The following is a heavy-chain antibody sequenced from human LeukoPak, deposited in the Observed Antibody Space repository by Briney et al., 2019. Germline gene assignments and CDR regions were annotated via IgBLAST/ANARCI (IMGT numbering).Heavy chain of an antibody. Sequence: ASVKVSCKASGYTFTSHAMHWVRQAPGQRLEWMGWINAGNGNTKYSQKFQGRVTITRDTSASTAYMELSSLRSEDTAVYYCARDGKVPAPYYYYYGMDVWGQGTTVTVSS. J-gene: IGHJ6*02. CDR1: GYTFTSHA. CDR2: INAGNGNT. CDR3: ARDGKVPAPYYYYYGMDV. V-gene: IGHV1-3*01. D-gene: IGHD2-2*01.